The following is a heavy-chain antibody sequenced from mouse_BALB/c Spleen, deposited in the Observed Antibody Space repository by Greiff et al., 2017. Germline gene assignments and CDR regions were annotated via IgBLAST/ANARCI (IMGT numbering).Heavy chain of an antibody. CDR3: ARSSYYGSFYFDY. CDR1: GYTFTSYW. J-gene: IGHJ2*01. Sequence: QVQLQQSGAELARPGASVKLSCKASGYTFTSYWMQWVKQRPGQGLEWIGAIYPGDGDTRYTQKFKRKATLTADKSSSTAYMQLSSLASEDSAVYYCARSSYYGSFYFDYWGQGTTLTVSS. CDR2: IYPGDGDT. D-gene: IGHD1-1*01. V-gene: IGHV1-87*01.